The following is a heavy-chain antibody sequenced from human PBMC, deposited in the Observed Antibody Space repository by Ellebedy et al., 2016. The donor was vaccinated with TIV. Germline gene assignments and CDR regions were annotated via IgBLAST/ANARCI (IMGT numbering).Heavy chain of an antibody. D-gene: IGHD3-22*01. CDR1: GYTFTTYY. CDR2: INPNTGST. J-gene: IGHJ4*02. V-gene: IGHV1-46*01. Sequence: AASVKVSCRASGYTFTTYYMHWVRQAPGHGLEWMGIINPNTGSTTSAPTFQGRVTMTRDTSKITVYMELSSLRSEDTAVYYCARDSYDSSGFDCWGQGTLVTVSS. CDR3: ARDSYDSSGFDC.